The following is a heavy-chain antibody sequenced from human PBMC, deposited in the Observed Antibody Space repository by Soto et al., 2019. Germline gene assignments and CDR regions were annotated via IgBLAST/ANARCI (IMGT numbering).Heavy chain of an antibody. CDR1: GGSISSTNW. D-gene: IGHD2-21*02. CDR2: THHSGST. CDR3: VGFADSGY. Sequence: QVQLQESGPGLVRPSETLSLTCAASGGSISSTNWWSWVRQPPGKGLEWIAETHHSGSTNYNPSLKSRVTISVDKSKNKFSLRLSSVTAEDTAVYYCVGFADSGYWGQGTLVTVSS. J-gene: IGHJ4*02. V-gene: IGHV4-4*02.